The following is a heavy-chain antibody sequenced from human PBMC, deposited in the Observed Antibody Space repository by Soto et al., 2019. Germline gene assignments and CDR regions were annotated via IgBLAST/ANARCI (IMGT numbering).Heavy chain of an antibody. V-gene: IGHV3-7*01. Sequence: EVQLVESGGGLVQPGGSLRLTCTASGFTFTSSWMAWVRQAPGKGLEWVGNIKQDGSEVYYLDSVRGRFTISRDSAWKSLYLQVNSLRAEDTAVYYCAATQNNWFDPWRQGTLVAVSS. CDR2: IKQDGSEV. J-gene: IGHJ5*02. CDR3: AATQNNWFDP. CDR1: GFTFTSSW.